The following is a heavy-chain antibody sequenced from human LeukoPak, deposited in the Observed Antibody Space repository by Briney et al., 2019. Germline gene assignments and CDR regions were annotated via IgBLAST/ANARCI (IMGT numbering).Heavy chain of an antibody. CDR2: TYHNGGA. Sequence: SETLSLTCTVSGGSISSYYWSWIRQPPGKGLEWIGYTYHNGGANYNPSLKSRITMSVDTSKNQFSLSLNSVTAADTAVYYCARGGSRDGYNRPLDYWGQGTLVTVSS. J-gene: IGHJ4*02. CDR1: GGSISSYY. D-gene: IGHD5-24*01. CDR3: ARGGSRDGYNRPLDY. V-gene: IGHV4-59*01.